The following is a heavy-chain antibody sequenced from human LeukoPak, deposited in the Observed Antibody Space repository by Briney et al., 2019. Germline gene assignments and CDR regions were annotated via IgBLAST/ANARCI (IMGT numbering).Heavy chain of an antibody. CDR3: AEGIAVAGGYWYFDL. J-gene: IGHJ2*01. V-gene: IGHV4-39*01. D-gene: IGHD6-19*01. Sequence: SSETLSLTCTVSGGSISSGSYYWGWIRQPPGKGLQWIGSIHYSGSTYYNPSLKNRVTISVDTSKNQFSLKLSSATAADTAVYYCAEGIAVAGGYWYFDLWGRGTLVTVSS. CDR1: GGSISSGSYY. CDR2: IHYSGST.